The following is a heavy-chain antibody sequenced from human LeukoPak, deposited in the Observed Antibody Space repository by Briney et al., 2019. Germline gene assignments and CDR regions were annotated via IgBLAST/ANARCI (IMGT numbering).Heavy chain of an antibody. V-gene: IGHV4-30-2*01. CDR3: ARVDRGRCYRFQYYFHY. CDR1: GGSISSGGYY. Sequence: SQTLSLTCTVSGGSISSGGYYWSWIRQPPGKGLEWFADIYHSGSTYYNPSLKSRVTISVDRSKNQFSLKLSSVTAADTAVYYCARVDRGRCYRFQYYFHYWGQGTLVTVSS. CDR2: IYHSGST. D-gene: IGHD2-15*01. J-gene: IGHJ4*02.